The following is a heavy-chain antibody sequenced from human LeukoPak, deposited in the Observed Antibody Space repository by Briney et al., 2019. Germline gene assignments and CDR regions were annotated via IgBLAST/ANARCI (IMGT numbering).Heavy chain of an antibody. V-gene: IGHV4-39*01. CDR3: ARVDTAMVTFGY. Sequence: SETLSLTCTVSGGSISSSSYYWGWIRQPPGKGLEWIGSIYYSGSTYYNPSLKSRVTLSVDTSKNQFSLKLSSVTAADTAVYYCARVDTAMVTFGYWGQGTLVTVSS. CDR2: IYYSGST. J-gene: IGHJ4*02. CDR1: GGSISSSSYY. D-gene: IGHD5-18*01.